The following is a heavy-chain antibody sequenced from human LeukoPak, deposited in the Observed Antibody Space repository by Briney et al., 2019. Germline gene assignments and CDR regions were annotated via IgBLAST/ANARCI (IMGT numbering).Heavy chain of an antibody. CDR2: ISWNSGSI. D-gene: IGHD6-19*01. CDR1: GFTFDDYA. CDR3: AKRGQWLALDY. V-gene: IGHV3-9*01. Sequence: PGRSLRLSCAASGFTFDDYAMHWVRQAPGKGLEWVSGISWNSGSIGYADSVKGRFTISRDNAKNSLYLQMNSLRAEDTALYYYAKRGQWLALDYWGQGTLVTVSS. J-gene: IGHJ4*02.